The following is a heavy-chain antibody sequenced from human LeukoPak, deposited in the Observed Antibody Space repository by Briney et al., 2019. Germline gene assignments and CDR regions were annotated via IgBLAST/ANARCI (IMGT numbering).Heavy chain of an antibody. D-gene: IGHD3-22*01. Sequence: ASVKVSCKASGYTFTSYGISWVRQAPGQGLEWMGWISAHNGNTNYAQKLQGGVTMTTDTSTSTAYMELRSLRSDDTAVYYCARLFRDMIVVVLDYWGQGTLVTVSS. J-gene: IGHJ4*02. CDR1: GYTFTSYG. V-gene: IGHV1-18*01. CDR3: ARLFRDMIVVVLDY. CDR2: ISAHNGNT.